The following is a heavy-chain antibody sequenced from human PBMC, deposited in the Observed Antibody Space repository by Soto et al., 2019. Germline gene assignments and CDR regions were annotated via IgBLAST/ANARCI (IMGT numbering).Heavy chain of an antibody. J-gene: IGHJ6*02. CDR3: ATDLRAGTTGYYYYGMDV. V-gene: IGHV1-69*10. CDR2: IIPKLGSA. Sequence: SVKVSCKASGGGNFRDYRTTWVRRAPGQGLEWMGGIIPKLGSAIYAQKFQGRVTMTEDTSTDTAYMELSSLRSEDTAVYYCATDLRAGTTGYYYYGMDVWGQGTTVTVSS. D-gene: IGHD1-1*01. CDR1: GGGNFRDYR.